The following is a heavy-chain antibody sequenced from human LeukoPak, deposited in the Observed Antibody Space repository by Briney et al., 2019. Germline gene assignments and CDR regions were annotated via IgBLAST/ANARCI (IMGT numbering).Heavy chain of an antibody. Sequence: SETLSLTCTVSGGSISSYYWSWIWQPPGKGLEWLGYIYYSGSNNYNPSLKSRVTISVDTSKNQFSLKLSYVTAADTAVYYCARRDVEMATIIRDAFDIWGQGTLVTVSS. V-gene: IGHV4-59*08. CDR2: IYYSGSN. D-gene: IGHD5-24*01. CDR1: GGSISSYY. CDR3: ARRDVEMATIIRDAFDI. J-gene: IGHJ3*02.